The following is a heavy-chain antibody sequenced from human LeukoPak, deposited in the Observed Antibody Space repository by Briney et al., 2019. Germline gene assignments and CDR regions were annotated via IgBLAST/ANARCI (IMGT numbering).Heavy chain of an antibody. CDR1: GFTFSSYA. CDR2: ISGSESST. D-gene: IGHD5-18*01. CDR3: AKVPTSFYTASWGFDN. Sequence: PGGSLRLSCAASGFTFSSYAMSWVRQAPGKGLEWVSAISGSESSTYYADSVRGRFTISRDNSKNTLYLQMNSVRSEDTAVYYCAKVPTSFYTASWGFDNWGQGTLVTVSS. V-gene: IGHV3-23*01. J-gene: IGHJ4*02.